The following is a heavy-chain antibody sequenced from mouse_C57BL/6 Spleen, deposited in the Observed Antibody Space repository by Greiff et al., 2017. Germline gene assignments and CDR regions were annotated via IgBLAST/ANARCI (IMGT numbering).Heavy chain of an antibody. D-gene: IGHD2-5*01. Sequence: EVQGVESGGGLVKPGGSLKLSCAASGFTFSSYAMSWVRQTPEKRLEWVATISDGGSYTYYPDNVKGRFTISRDNATNNLYLQMSHLKSEDTAMYYCARGGSNSRYFDVWGTGTTVTVAS. CDR3: ARGGSNSRYFDV. V-gene: IGHV5-4*01. CDR1: GFTFSSYA. J-gene: IGHJ1*03. CDR2: ISDGGSYT.